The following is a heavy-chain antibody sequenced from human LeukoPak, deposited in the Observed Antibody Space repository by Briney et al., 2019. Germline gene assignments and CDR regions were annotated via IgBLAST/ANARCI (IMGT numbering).Heavy chain of an antibody. J-gene: IGHJ6*02. CDR1: GFTVSSNY. CDR3: ARGTQNYYYYGLDV. CDR2: IYRDGDT. Sequence: GGSLRLSCAASGFTVSSNYMSWVRQAPGKGLEWGSVIYRDGDTYYADSVKGRFTISRDNSKNTLYLQMDSLRAEDTAVYYCARGTQNYYYYGLDVWGQGTTVSVSS. V-gene: IGHV3-66*01.